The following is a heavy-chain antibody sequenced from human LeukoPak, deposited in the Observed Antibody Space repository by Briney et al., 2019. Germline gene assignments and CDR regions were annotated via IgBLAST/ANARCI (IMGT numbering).Heavy chain of an antibody. D-gene: IGHD3-22*01. Sequence: GGSLRLSCAASGFTFSSYSMSWVRQAPGKGLEWVSSISSSSSYIYYADSVKGRFTISRDNAKNSLYLQMNSLRAEDTAVYYCARDPPPHYYDSSGYFSDIWGQGTMVTVSS. CDR1: GFTFSSYS. J-gene: IGHJ3*02. V-gene: IGHV3-21*01. CDR2: ISSSSSYI. CDR3: ARDPPPHYYDSSGYFSDI.